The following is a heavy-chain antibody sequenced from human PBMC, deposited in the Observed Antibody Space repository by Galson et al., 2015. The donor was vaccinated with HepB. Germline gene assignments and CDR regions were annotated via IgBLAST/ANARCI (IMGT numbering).Heavy chain of an antibody. CDR1: GFTFSSYA. CDR3: AKDPRVAYYYDSSVDDY. Sequence: SLRLSCAASGFTFSSYAMSWVRQAPGKGLEWVSAISGSGGSTYYADSVKGRFTISRDNSKNTLYLQMNSLRAEDTAVYYCAKDPRVAYYYDSSVDDYWGQGTLVTVSS. D-gene: IGHD3-22*01. J-gene: IGHJ4*02. CDR2: ISGSGGST. V-gene: IGHV3-23*01.